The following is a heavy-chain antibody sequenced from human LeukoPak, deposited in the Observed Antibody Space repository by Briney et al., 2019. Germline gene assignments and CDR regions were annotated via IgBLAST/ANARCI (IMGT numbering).Heavy chain of an antibody. CDR1: GYIFTDYY. CDR3: ARDDILNGYSDY. V-gene: IGHV1-2*02. J-gene: IGHJ4*02. D-gene: IGHD3-9*01. CDR2: INPKSGGT. Sequence: ASVKVSCKASGYIFTDYYMHWVRQAPGQGLEWMGWINPKSGGTNFAQKFQGRVTMTRDPSISTAYMELSSLRSDDTAVYYCARDDILNGYSDYWGQGTLVTVSS.